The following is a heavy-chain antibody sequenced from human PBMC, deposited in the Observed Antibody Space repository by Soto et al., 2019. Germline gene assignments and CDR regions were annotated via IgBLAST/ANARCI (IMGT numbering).Heavy chain of an antibody. D-gene: IGHD5-18*01. CDR2: ISGNGSST. CDR3: ARYSYDTNFDY. CDR1: GFTFSTYW. V-gene: IGHV3-74*01. Sequence: GGSLRLSCAASGFTFSTYWIHWFRQAPGKGLLWVSQISGNGSSTRYAHSVRGRFTISRDNAKSTLYLQVTSLRAEDTAVYYCARYSYDTNFDYWGQGT. J-gene: IGHJ4*02.